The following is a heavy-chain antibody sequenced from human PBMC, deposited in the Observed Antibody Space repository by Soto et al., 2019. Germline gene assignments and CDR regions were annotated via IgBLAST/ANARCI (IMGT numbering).Heavy chain of an antibody. V-gene: IGHV4-59*08. CDR2: IYYTGST. D-gene: IGHD3-22*01. Sequence: QVQLQESGPGLVKPSETLSLTCTVSGGSISTYYWSWIRQPPGKGLEWIGYIYYTGSTNYNPSLQSRVTISLDTSKNQFSLKLRSVTAADTAVYYCARQEYYYDTSGHTKFYPFHIWGQGTLVTVSS. J-gene: IGHJ3*02. CDR1: GGSISTYY. CDR3: ARQEYYYDTSGHTKFYPFHI.